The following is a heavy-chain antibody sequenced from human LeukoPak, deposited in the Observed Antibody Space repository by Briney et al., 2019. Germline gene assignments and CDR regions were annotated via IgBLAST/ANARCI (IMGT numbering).Heavy chain of an antibody. V-gene: IGHV1-69*13. CDR3: ARDLSRVVVPYYYYGMDV. CDR1: GGTFSSYA. CDR2: IIPIFGTA. Sequence: GASVKVSCTASGGTFSSYAISWVRQAPGQGLEWMGGIIPIFGTANYAQKFQGRVTITADESTSTAYMELSSLRSEDTAVYYCARDLSRVVVPYYYYGMDVWGQGTTVTVSS. J-gene: IGHJ6*02. D-gene: IGHD2-15*01.